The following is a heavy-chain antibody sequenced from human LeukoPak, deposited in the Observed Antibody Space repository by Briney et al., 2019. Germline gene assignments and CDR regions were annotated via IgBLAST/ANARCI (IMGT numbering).Heavy chain of an antibody. CDR3: VRDRGAPDSFNI. CDR2: INSDGSTT. CDR1: GSAVSVFW. V-gene: IGHV3-74*01. J-gene: IGHJ3*02. D-gene: IGHD2-15*01. Sequence: GGSLRLSCAASGSAVSVFWMHWVRQAPGKGLVWVSHINSDGSTTNYADSVKGRFTISRDNAKNTLYLQLNSLGAEDTALCYCVRDRGAPDSFNIWGQGTMVTVSS.